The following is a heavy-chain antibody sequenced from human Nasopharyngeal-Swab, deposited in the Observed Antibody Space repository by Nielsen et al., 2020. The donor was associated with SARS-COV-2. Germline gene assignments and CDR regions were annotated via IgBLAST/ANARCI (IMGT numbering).Heavy chain of an antibody. V-gene: IGHV1-24*01. CDR2: FDPEDGET. CDR3: ATGTAVVTRGWFDP. CDR1: GYTPPELS. Sequence: ASVKVSCQVSGYTPPELSIHWVRQAPGKGLEWMGGFDPEDGETIYAQKFQGRVTMTEDTSTDTAYMELSSLRSEDTAVYYCATGTAVVTRGWFDPWGQGTLVTVSS. D-gene: IGHD4-23*01. J-gene: IGHJ5*02.